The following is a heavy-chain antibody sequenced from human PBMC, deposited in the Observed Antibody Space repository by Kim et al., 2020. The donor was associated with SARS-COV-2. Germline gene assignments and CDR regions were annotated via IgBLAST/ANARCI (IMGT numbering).Heavy chain of an antibody. CDR2: IDPSDSYT. Sequence: GESLKISCKGSGYSFTSYWISWVRQMPGKGLEWMGRIDPSDSYTNYSPSFQGHVTISADKSISTAYLQWSSLKASDTAMYYCAGQWGGAYSSSPQNYYGMDVWGQGTTVTVSS. V-gene: IGHV5-10-1*01. J-gene: IGHJ6*02. D-gene: IGHD6-13*01. CDR1: GYSFTSYW. CDR3: AGQWGGAYSSSPQNYYGMDV.